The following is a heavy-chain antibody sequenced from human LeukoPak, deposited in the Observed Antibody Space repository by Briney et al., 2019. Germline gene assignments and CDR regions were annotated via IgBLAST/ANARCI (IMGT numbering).Heavy chain of an antibody. CDR2: IYYSGST. CDR3: AQDQQGGGDALNI. Sequence: SETLSLTCTVSGGSISSYYWSWIRQPPGKGLEWIGYIYYSGSTNYNPSLKSRVTISVDTSKNQFSLKLTSVTAADTAIYCCAQDQQGGGDALNIWGQGTLVTVSS. CDR1: GGSISSYY. J-gene: IGHJ3*02. V-gene: IGHV4-59*01. D-gene: IGHD1/OR15-1a*01.